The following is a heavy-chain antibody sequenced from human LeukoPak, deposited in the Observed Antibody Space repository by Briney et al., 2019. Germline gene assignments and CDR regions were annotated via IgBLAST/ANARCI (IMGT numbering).Heavy chain of an antibody. V-gene: IGHV3-23*01. J-gene: IGHJ4*02. CDR3: ARFSRYSGYDAGAPSDN. CDR1: GFTFSSYG. Sequence: GGSLRLSCAASGFTFSSYGMSWVRQAPGKGLEWVSAISGSGGSTYYADSVKGRFTISRDNSKNTLYLQMNSLRAEDTAVYYCARFSRYSGYDAGAPSDNWGQGTLVTVSS. D-gene: IGHD5-12*01. CDR2: ISGSGGST.